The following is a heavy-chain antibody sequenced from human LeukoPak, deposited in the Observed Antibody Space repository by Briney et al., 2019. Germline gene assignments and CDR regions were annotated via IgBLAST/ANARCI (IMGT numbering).Heavy chain of an antibody. D-gene: IGHD3-10*01. V-gene: IGHV3-21*01. J-gene: IGHJ4*02. Sequence: PGGSLRLSCAASGFTFSSYSMGWVRQAPGKGLEGVSSISSDSSYISYADSLKGRFTISRDNAQNSLYLQMNSLTAEDTAVYYCANNYGSGTLRVDYWGQGTLVTVSS. CDR2: ISSDSSYI. CDR1: GFTFSSYS. CDR3: ANNYGSGTLRVDY.